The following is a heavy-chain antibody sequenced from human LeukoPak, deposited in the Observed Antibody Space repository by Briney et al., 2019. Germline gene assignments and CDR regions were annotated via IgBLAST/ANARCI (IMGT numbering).Heavy chain of an antibody. CDR2: ISSSGSTI. D-gene: IGHD6-19*01. J-gene: IGHJ6*03. CDR1: GFTFSDYY. CDR3: ARVGSGWLYYYYYYMDV. Sequence: GGSLRLSCAASGFTFSDYYMSWIRQAPGKGLEWVSYISSSGSTIYYADSVEGRFTISRDNAKNSLYLQMNSLRAEDTAVYYCARVGSGWLYYYYYYMDVWGKGTTVTISS. V-gene: IGHV3-11*01.